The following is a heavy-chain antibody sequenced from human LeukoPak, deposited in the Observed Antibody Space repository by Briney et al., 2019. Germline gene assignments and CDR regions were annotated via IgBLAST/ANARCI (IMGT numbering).Heavy chain of an antibody. CDR3: ARAEPYCTNGVCYQGDY. CDR2: ISGSGGNT. D-gene: IGHD2-8*01. V-gene: IGHV3-23*01. Sequence: GGSLRPSCAASGFTFSSYAMSWVRQAPGKGLEWVSAISGSGGNTYYADSVKGRFTISRDYSKNTLYLQMNSLRAEDTAVYYCARAEPYCTNGVCYQGDYWGQGTLVTVSS. CDR1: GFTFSSYA. J-gene: IGHJ4*02.